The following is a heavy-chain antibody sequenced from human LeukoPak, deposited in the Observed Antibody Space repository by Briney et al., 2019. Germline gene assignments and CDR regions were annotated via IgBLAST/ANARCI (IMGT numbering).Heavy chain of an antibody. V-gene: IGHV4-31*03. CDR1: GGSISSGGYY. J-gene: IGHJ3*02. Sequence: PSETLSLTCTVSGGSISSGGYYWSWIRQHPGKGLEWIGYIYYSGSTYYNPSLKSRVTISVDRSKNQFSLKLSSVTAADTAVYYCASRSGGGLGAFDIWGQGTMVTVSS. CDR2: IYYSGST. D-gene: IGHD3-10*01. CDR3: ASRSGGGLGAFDI.